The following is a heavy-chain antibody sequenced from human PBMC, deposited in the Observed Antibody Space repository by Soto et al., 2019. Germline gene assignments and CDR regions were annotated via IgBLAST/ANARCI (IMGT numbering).Heavy chain of an antibody. J-gene: IGHJ5*02. CDR1: GYTLNEVA. Sequence: QVQLVQSGAEVKKPGASVKVSCKVSGYTLNEVAMHWVRQAPGKGLEWLGGFDPDEAETIYAQHFQGRVTMTEDTSTDTVYMELSSLRSEDTALYFCTTYHGDYIFDHWGQGTLVTVSS. D-gene: IGHD4-17*01. CDR2: FDPDEAET. CDR3: TTYHGDYIFDH. V-gene: IGHV1-24*01.